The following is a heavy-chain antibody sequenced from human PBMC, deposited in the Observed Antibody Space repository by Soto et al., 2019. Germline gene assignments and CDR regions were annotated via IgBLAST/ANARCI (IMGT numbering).Heavy chain of an antibody. V-gene: IGHV4-30-2*01. CDR2: IYHSGST. Sequence: QLQLQESGSGLVKPSQTLSLTCAVSGGSISSGGYSRSWIRQPPGKGLEWIGYIYHSGSTYYNPSLKSRVTISVDRSKNQFCLKVRSVTAADRAVYYCAREIDYGEYVGAFDIWGHGTMVTVSS. CDR1: GGSISSGGYS. D-gene: IGHD4-17*01. J-gene: IGHJ3*02. CDR3: AREIDYGEYVGAFDI.